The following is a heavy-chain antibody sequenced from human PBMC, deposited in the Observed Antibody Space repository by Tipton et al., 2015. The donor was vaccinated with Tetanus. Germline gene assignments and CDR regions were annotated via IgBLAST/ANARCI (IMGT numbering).Heavy chain of an antibody. J-gene: IGHJ3*02. CDR3: ARAVRGRDVLDI. CDR2: VSSSGSII. CDR1: GFKFGDFY. V-gene: IGHV3-11*01. D-gene: IGHD3-10*01. Sequence: SLRLSCAASGFKFGDFYMSWIRQAPGKGLEWLAHVSSSGSIIHYADSVKDRFTISRDNANNSLYVQMDRLRPEDTALYYCARAVRGRDVLDIWGQGTMVIVSS.